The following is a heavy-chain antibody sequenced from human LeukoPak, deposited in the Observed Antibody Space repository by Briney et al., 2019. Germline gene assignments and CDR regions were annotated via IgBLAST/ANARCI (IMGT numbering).Heavy chain of an antibody. Sequence: GGSLRLSCAASGFTFSSYAMSWVRQALGKGLEWVSAISGSGGSTYYADSVKGRFTISRDNSKNTLYLQMNSLRAEDTAVYYCAKSPPVLLWFGEGGFDYWGQGTLVTVSS. CDR3: AKSPPVLLWFGEGGFDY. J-gene: IGHJ4*02. CDR2: ISGSGGST. D-gene: IGHD3-10*01. V-gene: IGHV3-23*01. CDR1: GFTFSSYA.